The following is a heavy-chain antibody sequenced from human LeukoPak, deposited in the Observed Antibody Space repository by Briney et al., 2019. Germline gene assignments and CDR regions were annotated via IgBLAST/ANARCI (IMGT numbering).Heavy chain of an antibody. J-gene: IGHJ6*02. Sequence: SETLSLTCVVYAGSFSNYYWSWIRQIPGKGLEWIGEVYHSGSTDYNPSLKSRITISIDTSKSHFSLKLSSVTAADTAVYYCARRRFSLDVWGQGTTVTVSS. V-gene: IGHV4-34*10. CDR1: AGSFSNYY. CDR3: ARRRFSLDV. D-gene: IGHD3-3*01. CDR2: VYHSGST.